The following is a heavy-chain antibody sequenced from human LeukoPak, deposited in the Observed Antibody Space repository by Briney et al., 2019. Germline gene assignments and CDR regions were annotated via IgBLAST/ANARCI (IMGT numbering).Heavy chain of an antibody. D-gene: IGHD6-6*01. V-gene: IGHV4-59*01. CDR2: IYYSGST. CDR1: GGSISSYY. Sequence: PSETLSLTCTVSGGSISSYYWSWIRQPPGKGLEWIGYIYYSGSTNYNPSLKSRVTISVDTSKNQFSLKLSSVTAADTAVYYCASSLLAARRSFDIWGQGTMVTVSS. J-gene: IGHJ3*02. CDR3: ASSLLAARRSFDI.